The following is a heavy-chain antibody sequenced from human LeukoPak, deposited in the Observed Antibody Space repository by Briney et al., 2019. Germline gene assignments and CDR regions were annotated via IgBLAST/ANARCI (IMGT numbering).Heavy chain of an antibody. CDR1: GFTVSSNY. CDR3: AGGSSSGYSLQYFQH. D-gene: IGHD3-22*01. CDR2: IYSGGST. V-gene: IGHV3-53*01. Sequence: GGSLRLSCAASGFTVSSNYMSWVRQAPGKGLEWVSLIYSGGSTYYADSVKGRFTISRDDSKNTLYLQMNSLRAEDTAVYYCAGGSSSGYSLQYFQHWGQGTLVTVSS. J-gene: IGHJ1*01.